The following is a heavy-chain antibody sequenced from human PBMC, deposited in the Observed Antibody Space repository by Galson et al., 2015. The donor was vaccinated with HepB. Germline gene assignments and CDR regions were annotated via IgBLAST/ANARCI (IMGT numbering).Heavy chain of an antibody. CDR2: IYYSGST. J-gene: IGHJ4*02. D-gene: IGHD4-17*01. V-gene: IGHV4-31*02. CDR3: ARGPPLTTVTPYFDY. CDR1: GSISSGGYY. Sequence: GSISSGGYYWSWIRQHPGKGLEWTGYIYYSGSTYYNPSLKSRVTISVDTSKNQFSLKLSSVTAADTAVYYCARGPPLTTVTPYFDYWGQGTLVTVSS.